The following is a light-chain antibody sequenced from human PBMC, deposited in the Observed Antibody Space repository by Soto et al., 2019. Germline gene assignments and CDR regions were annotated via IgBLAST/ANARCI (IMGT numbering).Light chain of an antibody. CDR2: DAS. CDR1: QSVSRY. J-gene: IGKJ2*01. Sequence: EIVLTQSPATLSLSPGERATLSCRASQSVSRYLAWYQQKPGQAPRLLIYDASSRAIGIPARFSGSGSGTDFTLTICSLEPEDFAVYYCQQRSNWPPGYTFGQGTKLEI. CDR3: QQRSNWPPGYT. V-gene: IGKV3-11*01.